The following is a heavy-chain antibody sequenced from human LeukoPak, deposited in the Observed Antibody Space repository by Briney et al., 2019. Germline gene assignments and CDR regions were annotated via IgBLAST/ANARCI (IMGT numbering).Heavy chain of an antibody. J-gene: IGHJ5*02. CDR2: ISTGSRYI. CDR1: GFRLSDYD. V-gene: IGHV3-21*01. CDR3: ARADCSGSTCYLRRSWFDP. Sequence: GGSLRLSCAASGFRLSDYDMNWVRQAPGKGLEWVSSISTGSRYIYYAYSVKGRFTISRDAAKNSLYLQMDYLRAEDTAVYYCARADCSGSTCYLRRSWFDPWGQGTLVTVSS. D-gene: IGHD2-2*01.